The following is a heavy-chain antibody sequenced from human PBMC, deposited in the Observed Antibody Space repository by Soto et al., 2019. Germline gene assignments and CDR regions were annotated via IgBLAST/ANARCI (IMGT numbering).Heavy chain of an antibody. CDR2: ISSSGGSI. J-gene: IGHJ4*02. Sequence: PGGSLRLSCSASGFTFSSYAMHWVRQAPGKGLEYVSAISSSGGSIYYADSVKGRFTISRDNSKNTLYLQMSSLRAEDTAVYYCVKGNGYSGYVWDYWGQGTLVTVSS. CDR3: VKGNGYSGYVWDY. D-gene: IGHD5-12*01. CDR1: GFTFSSYA. V-gene: IGHV3-64D*06.